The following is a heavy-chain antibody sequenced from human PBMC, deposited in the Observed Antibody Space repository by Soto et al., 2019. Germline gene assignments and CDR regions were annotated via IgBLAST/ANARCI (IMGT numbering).Heavy chain of an antibody. CDR1: GFTFSSYW. Sequence: GGSLRLSCAASGFTFSSYWMSWVRQAPGKGLEWVANIKQDGSEKYYVDSVKGRFTISRDNAKNSLYLQMNSLRAEDTAVYYCARTGIAVADLGAFDYWGQGTLVTVSS. D-gene: IGHD6-19*01. V-gene: IGHV3-7*01. J-gene: IGHJ4*02. CDR3: ARTGIAVADLGAFDY. CDR2: IKQDGSEK.